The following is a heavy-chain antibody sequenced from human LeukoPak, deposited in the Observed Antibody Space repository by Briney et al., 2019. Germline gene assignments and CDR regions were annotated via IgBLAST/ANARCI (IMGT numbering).Heavy chain of an antibody. CDR3: ARQEDCTNGVCYDY. D-gene: IGHD2-8*01. CDR1: GGSISSSSYY. V-gene: IGHV4-39*01. Sequence: SETLSLTCTVSGGSISSSSYYWGWIRQPPGKGLEWIGSIYYSGSTYYNPSLKSRVTISVDTSKNQFSLELSSVTAADTAAYYCARQEDCTNGVCYDYWGQGTLVTVSS. CDR2: IYYSGST. J-gene: IGHJ4*02.